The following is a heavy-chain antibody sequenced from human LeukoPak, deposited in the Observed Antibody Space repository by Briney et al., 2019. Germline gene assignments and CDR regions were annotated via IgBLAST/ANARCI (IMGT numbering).Heavy chain of an antibody. J-gene: IGHJ1*01. CDR1: GYTFTSYG. D-gene: IGHD3-22*01. V-gene: IGHV1-18*01. Sequence: ASVKVSCKASGYTFTSYGISWVRQAPGQGLEWMGWISAYNGNTNYAQKLQGRVTMTTDTSTSTAYMELRSLRSDDTAVYYCATDLNDSSGYYYLHWGQGTLVTVSS. CDR2: ISAYNGNT. CDR3: ATDLNDSSGYYYLH.